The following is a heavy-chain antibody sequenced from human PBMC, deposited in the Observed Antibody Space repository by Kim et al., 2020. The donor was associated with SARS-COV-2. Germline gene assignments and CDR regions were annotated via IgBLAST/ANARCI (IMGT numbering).Heavy chain of an antibody. CDR3: AKVGSNMAVGVLDG. CDR2: ISGNAGTT. D-gene: IGHD6-19*01. J-gene: IGHJ4*02. Sequence: GGSLRLSCAASGLTFINYGMSWVRQAPGKGLEWVSGISGNAGTTEYADSVKGRFTLSRYNSKNMVYLQMNSLRAEDTAVYYCAKVGSNMAVGVLDGWGQGTLVIVSS. CDR1: GLTFINYG. V-gene: IGHV3-23*01.